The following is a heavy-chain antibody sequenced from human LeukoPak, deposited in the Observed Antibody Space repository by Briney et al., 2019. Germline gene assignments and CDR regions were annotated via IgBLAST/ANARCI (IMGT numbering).Heavy chain of an antibody. J-gene: IGHJ4*02. CDR1: AYNFATYW. Sequence: GESLKISCKGSAYNFATYWIAWVRQMPGKGLEWMGVIFPGDSDTRYSPSFQGQVTISADKSISTAYLQWSSLKASDTAMYYCAREREYWGQGTLVTVSS. CDR2: IFPGDSDT. V-gene: IGHV5-51*01. CDR3: AREREY. D-gene: IGHD1-1*01.